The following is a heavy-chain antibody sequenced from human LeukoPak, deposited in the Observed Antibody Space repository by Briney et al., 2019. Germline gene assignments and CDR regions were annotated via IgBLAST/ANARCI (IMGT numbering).Heavy chain of an antibody. V-gene: IGHV4-39*01. D-gene: IGHD5-24*01. CDR2: IYYSGST. J-gene: IGHJ4*02. CDR3: ARSQRYYFDY. CDR1: GGSISSSCYY. Sequence: SETLSLTCTVSGGSISSSCYYWGWIRQPPGKGLEWIGSIYYSGSTYYNPSLKSRVTISVDTSKNQFSLKLSSVTAADTAVYYCARSQRYYFDYWGQGTLVTVSS.